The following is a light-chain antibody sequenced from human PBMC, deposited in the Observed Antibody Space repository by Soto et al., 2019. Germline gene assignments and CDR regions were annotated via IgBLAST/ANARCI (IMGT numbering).Light chain of an antibody. CDR1: QSVSSN. CDR2: GAS. Sequence: EIVMTQSPATLSVSPGEGATLSCRASQSVSSNLAWYQQKPGQAPRLLIYGASSRATGIPDRFSGSGSGTDFTLTISRLEPEDFAVYYCQQYGSSPPLTFGGGTKVDIK. J-gene: IGKJ4*01. CDR3: QQYGSSPPLT. V-gene: IGKV3-20*01.